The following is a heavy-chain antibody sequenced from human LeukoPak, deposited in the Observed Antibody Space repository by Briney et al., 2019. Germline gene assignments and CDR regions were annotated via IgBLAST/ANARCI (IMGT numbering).Heavy chain of an antibody. CDR3: AREPPESFRFDY. CDR1: GYTFSGSGWY. CDR2: IRPSGGRA. V-gene: IGHV1-46*01. D-gene: IGHD3-16*02. J-gene: IGHJ4*02. Sequence: ASVKVSFKASGYTFSGSGWYLYWLRQAPGQGLEWMGIIRPSGGRASYPQNFQGRVTMTMDMSASTVHMELSSLTSEDTAMYYCAREPPESFRFDYWGQGAPVTVSS.